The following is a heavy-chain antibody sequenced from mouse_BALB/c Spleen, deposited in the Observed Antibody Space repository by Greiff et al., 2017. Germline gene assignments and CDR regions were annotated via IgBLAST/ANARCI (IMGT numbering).Heavy chain of an antibody. CDR1: GFTFSSYA. V-gene: IGHV5-9-4*01. CDR2: ISSGGSYT. Sequence: EVQGVESGGGLVKPGGSLKLSCAASGFTFSSYAMSWVRQSPEKRLEWVAEISSGGSYTYYPDTVTGRFTISRDNAKNTLYLEMSSLKSEDTAMYYCAREGKLEDYAMDYWGQGTSVTVPP. CDR3: AREGKLEDYAMDY. J-gene: IGHJ4*01.